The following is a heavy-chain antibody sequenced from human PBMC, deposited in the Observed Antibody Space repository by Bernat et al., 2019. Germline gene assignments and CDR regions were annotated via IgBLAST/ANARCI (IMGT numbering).Heavy chain of an antibody. Sequence: EVQLVESGGGLVQPGGSLRLSCAASGFTFNIYWMGWVRQAPGKGLEWVANIKQDGSEKYYVDSMKGRFTISRDNAKNSLYLQMNILRAEDTAVYYCARAWSSRSGWFDYWGQGTPVTVSS. CDR3: ARAWSSRSGWFDY. D-gene: IGHD6-19*01. CDR2: IKQDGSEK. CDR1: GFTFNIYW. J-gene: IGHJ4*02. V-gene: IGHV3-7*01.